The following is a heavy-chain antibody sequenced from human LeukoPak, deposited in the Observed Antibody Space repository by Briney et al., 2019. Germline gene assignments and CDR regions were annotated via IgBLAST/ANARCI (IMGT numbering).Heavy chain of an antibody. J-gene: IGHJ4*02. CDR1: GYTFTSYG. CDR2: ISAYNGNT. CDR3: ARVGDTIFGVVIAHYFDY. Sequence: ASVKVSCKASGYTFTSYGISWVRQAPGQGLEWMGWISAYNGNTNYAQKLQGRVTMTTDTSTSTAYMELRSLRSDDTAVYYCARVGDTIFGVVIAHYFDYWGQGTLVTVSS. V-gene: IGHV1-18*01. D-gene: IGHD3-3*01.